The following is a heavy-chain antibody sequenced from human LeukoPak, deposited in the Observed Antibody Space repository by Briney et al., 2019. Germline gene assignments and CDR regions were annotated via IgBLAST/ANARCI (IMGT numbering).Heavy chain of an antibody. V-gene: IGHV5-51*01. CDR2: IYPGDSDT. D-gene: IGHD1-26*01. CDR3: ARHPLYSGSYSPPGY. J-gene: IGHJ4*02. Sequence: GESLKISCKGSGYSFTSCWIGWVRQMPGKGLEWMGIIYPGDSDTRYSPSFQGQVTISADKSISTAYLQWSSLKASDTAMYYCARHPLYSGSYSPPGYWGQGTLVTVSS. CDR1: GYSFTSCW.